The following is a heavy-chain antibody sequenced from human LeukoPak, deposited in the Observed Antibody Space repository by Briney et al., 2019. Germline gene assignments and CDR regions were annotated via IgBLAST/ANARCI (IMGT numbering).Heavy chain of an antibody. J-gene: IGHJ4*02. CDR1: GFTFSNYS. CDR3: ARGPGHGHYFDY. Sequence: GGSLRLSCEASGFTFSNYSMNWVRQAPGKGLEWVANIKQDGSEKYYVDSVKGRFTISRDNAKNSLYLQMNSLRAEDTAVYYCARGPGHGHYFDYWGQGTLLTVSS. V-gene: IGHV3-7*01. CDR2: IKQDGSEK. D-gene: IGHD4-17*01.